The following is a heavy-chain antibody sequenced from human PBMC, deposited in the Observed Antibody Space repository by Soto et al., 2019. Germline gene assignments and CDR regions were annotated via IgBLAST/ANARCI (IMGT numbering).Heavy chain of an antibody. CDR2: IYYSGST. CDR1: GGSVSSGSYY. V-gene: IGHV4-61*01. J-gene: IGHJ4*02. CDR3: ARDVVVVAASDY. Sequence: LSLTCTVSGGSVSSGSYYWSWIRQPPGKGLEWIGYIYYSGSTNYNPSLKSRVTISVDTSKNQFSLKLSSVTAADTAVYYCARDVVVVAASDYWGQGTLVTVSS. D-gene: IGHD2-15*01.